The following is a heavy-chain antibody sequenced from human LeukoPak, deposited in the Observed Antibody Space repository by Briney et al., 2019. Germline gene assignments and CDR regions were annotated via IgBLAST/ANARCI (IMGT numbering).Heavy chain of an antibody. J-gene: IGHJ4*02. V-gene: IGHV3-48*01. CDR1: RDTLSSYS. Sequence: GGSLRLSCAASRDTLSSYSMNWVRQAPGKGLEWLSYISYVSGARYYAESVKGRFTISRDNAKSSVYLEMKSLRAEDTAVYFCVGQSDGSYDYTHPECWGQGTLVTVSS. CDR2: ISYVSGAR. CDR3: VGQSDGSYDYTHPEC. D-gene: IGHD5-12*01.